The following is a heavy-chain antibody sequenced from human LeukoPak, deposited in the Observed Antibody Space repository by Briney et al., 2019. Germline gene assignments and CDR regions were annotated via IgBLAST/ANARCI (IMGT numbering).Heavy chain of an antibody. CDR3: ASTSYYYDSSGYYVY. Sequence: PSETLSLTCTVSGGSISSSSYYWGWIRQPPGKGLEWIGSIYYSGSTYYNPSLKSRVTISVDTSKNQFSLKLSSVTAADTAVNYCASTSYYYDSSGYYVYWGQGTLVTVSS. CDR1: GGSISSSSYY. J-gene: IGHJ4*02. CDR2: IYYSGST. V-gene: IGHV4-39*01. D-gene: IGHD3-22*01.